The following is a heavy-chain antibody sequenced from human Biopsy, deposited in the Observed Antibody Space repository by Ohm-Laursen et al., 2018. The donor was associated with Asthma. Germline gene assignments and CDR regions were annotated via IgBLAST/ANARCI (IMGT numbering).Heavy chain of an antibody. V-gene: IGHV1-3*04. J-gene: IGHJ3*01. Sequence: ASVKVSCKASGYNFISFAIHWVHQAPGQRLEWMGWVNTGNGDTKYSQKFQGRVTITRDTSASTAYMELRSLRSEDTATYYCARTYYDFLTGQVKDVFGVWGQGTMVTISS. CDR1: GYNFISFA. CDR3: ARTYYDFLTGQVKDVFGV. D-gene: IGHD3-9*01. CDR2: VNTGNGDT.